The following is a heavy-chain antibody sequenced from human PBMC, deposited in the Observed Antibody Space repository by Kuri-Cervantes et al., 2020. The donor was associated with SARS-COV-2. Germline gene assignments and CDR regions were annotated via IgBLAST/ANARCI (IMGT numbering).Heavy chain of an antibody. CDR3: ARDSPFWDYVWGKRFDP. Sequence: ASVKVSCKASGYTFTGYYMHWVRQAPGQGLEWMGWINPNSGGTNYAQKFQGRVTMTRDTSISAAYMELSRLRSEDTAVYYCARDSPFWDYVWGKRFDPWGQGTLVTVSS. J-gene: IGHJ5*02. V-gene: IGHV1-2*02. CDR1: GYTFTGYY. CDR2: INPNSGGT. D-gene: IGHD3-16*01.